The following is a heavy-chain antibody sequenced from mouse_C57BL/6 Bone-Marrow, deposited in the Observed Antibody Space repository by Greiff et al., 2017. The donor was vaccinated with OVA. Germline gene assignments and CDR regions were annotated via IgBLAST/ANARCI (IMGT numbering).Heavy chain of an antibody. D-gene: IGHD2-5*01. Sequence: EVHLVESGGGLVQPGGSLKLSCAASGFTFSDYYMYWVRQTPEKRLEWVAYISNGGGSTYYPDTVKGRFTISRDNAKNTLYLQMIRLKSEDTAMYYCASSDSNYFFYAMDYWGQGTSVTVSS. J-gene: IGHJ4*01. V-gene: IGHV5-12*01. CDR3: ASSDSNYFFYAMDY. CDR2: ISNGGGST. CDR1: GFTFSDYY.